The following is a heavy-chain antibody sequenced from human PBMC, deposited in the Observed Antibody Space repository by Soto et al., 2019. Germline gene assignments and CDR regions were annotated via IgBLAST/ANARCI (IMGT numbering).Heavy chain of an antibody. CDR2: IYSGGST. CDR3: ARDQYCSSTSCYDG. V-gene: IGHV3-66*01. D-gene: IGHD2-2*01. CDR1: GFTVSSNY. J-gene: IGHJ4*02. Sequence: EVQLMESGGGLVQPGGSLRLSCAASGFTVSSNYMSWVRQAPGKGLEWVSVIYSGGSTYYADSVKGRFTISRDNSKNTLYLQMNSLRAEDTAVYYCARDQYCSSTSCYDGWVQGTLVTVSS.